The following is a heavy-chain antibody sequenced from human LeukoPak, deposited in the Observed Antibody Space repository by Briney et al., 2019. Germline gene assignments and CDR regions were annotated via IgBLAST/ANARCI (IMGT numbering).Heavy chain of an antibody. CDR2: INPNSGGT. J-gene: IGHJ4*02. CDR3: ARALLVVVTATPSAIDY. CDR1: GYTFTGYY. D-gene: IGHD2-15*01. V-gene: IGHV1-2*02. Sequence: ASVKVSCKASGYTFTGYYMHWVRQAPGQGLEWMGWINPNSGGTNYAQKFQGRVTMTRDASISTAYMELSRLRSDDTAVYYCARALLVVVTATPSAIDYWGQGTLVTVSS.